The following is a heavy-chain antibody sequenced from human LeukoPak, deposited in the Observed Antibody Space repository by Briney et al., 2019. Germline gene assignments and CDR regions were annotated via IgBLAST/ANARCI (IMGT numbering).Heavy chain of an antibody. CDR1: GLTFSKDW. J-gene: IGHJ6*03. CDR2: ISGSGGST. D-gene: IGHD6-19*01. Sequence: GGSLRLSCEGFGLTFSKDWMSWVRQAPGKGLEWVSAISGSGGSTYYADSVKGRFTISRDNSKNTLYLQMNSLRAEDTAVYYCAKGIAVVPYYMDVWGKGTTVTVSS. CDR3: AKGIAVVPYYMDV. V-gene: IGHV3-23*01.